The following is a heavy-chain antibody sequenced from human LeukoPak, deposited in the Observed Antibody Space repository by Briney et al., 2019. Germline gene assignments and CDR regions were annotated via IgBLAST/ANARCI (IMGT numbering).Heavy chain of an antibody. Sequence: SVKVSCKASGGTFSSYAISWVRQAPGQGLEWMGGIIPIFGTANYAQKLQGRVTMTTDTSTSTVYMELRSLRSDDTAMYYCARDNYGSGSNFDYWGQGTLVTVSS. CDR2: IIPIFGTA. CDR3: ARDNYGSGSNFDY. J-gene: IGHJ4*02. CDR1: GGTFSSYA. D-gene: IGHD3-10*01. V-gene: IGHV1-69*05.